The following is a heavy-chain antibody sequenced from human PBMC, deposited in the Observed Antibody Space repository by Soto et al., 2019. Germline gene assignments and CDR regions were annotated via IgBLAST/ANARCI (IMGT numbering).Heavy chain of an antibody. CDR1: GFTFSSYS. Sequence: GGSLRLSCAASGFTFSSYSMNWVRQAPGKGLEWVSSISSSSSYIYYADSVKGRFTISRDNAKNSLYLQMNSLRAEDTAVYYCARGPRYYDILTGYSDYYGMDVWGQGTTVTVSS. D-gene: IGHD3-9*01. CDR2: ISSSSSYI. V-gene: IGHV3-21*01. J-gene: IGHJ6*02. CDR3: ARGPRYYDILTGYSDYYGMDV.